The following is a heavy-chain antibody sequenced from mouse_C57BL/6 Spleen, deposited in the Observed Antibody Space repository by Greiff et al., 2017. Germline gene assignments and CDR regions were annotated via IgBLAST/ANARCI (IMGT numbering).Heavy chain of an antibody. V-gene: IGHV1-55*01. Sequence: QVQLQQPGAELVKPGASVKMSCKASGYTFTSYWITWVKQRTGQGLEWIGDIYPGSGSTNYNEKFKSKATLTVDTSSSTAYMQLSSLTSEDSAVYYCARPPYSNSYAMDYWGQGTSVTVSS. CDR3: ARPPYSNSYAMDY. CDR1: GYTFTSYW. D-gene: IGHD2-5*01. J-gene: IGHJ4*01. CDR2: IYPGSGST.